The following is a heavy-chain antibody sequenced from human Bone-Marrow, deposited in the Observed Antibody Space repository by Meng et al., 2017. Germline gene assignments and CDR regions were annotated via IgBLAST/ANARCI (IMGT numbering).Heavy chain of an antibody. V-gene: IGHV3-33*01. D-gene: IGHD5-12*01. J-gene: IGHJ4*02. Sequence: GESLKISCAASGFTFRSFGMHWGRQAPGKGLEWVAVIWYDGSNKYYADSVKGRFTISRDNSQNTLYLQMNSLRAEDTAVYYCGRDIGGRHRGYEDSWGRGTLVTVSS. CDR3: GRDIGGRHRGYEDS. CDR1: GFTFRSFG. CDR2: IWYDGSNK.